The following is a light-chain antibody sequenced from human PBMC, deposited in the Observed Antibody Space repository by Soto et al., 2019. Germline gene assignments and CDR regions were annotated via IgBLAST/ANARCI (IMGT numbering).Light chain of an antibody. V-gene: IGLV7-46*01. J-gene: IGLJ2*01. CDR3: LLSYSGARV. CDR2: DTS. Sequence: QTVVTQEPSLTVSPGGTVTLTCGSSTGAVTSGHYPYWFQQKPGQAPRTRIYDTSNKHSWTPARFSGSLRGGKAALTLSGAQPEDEAEYYCLLSYSGARVFGGGTKVTVL. CDR1: TGAVTSGHY.